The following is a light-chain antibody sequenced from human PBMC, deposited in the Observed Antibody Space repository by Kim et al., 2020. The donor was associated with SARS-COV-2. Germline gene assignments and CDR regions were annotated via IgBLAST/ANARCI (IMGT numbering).Light chain of an antibody. CDR1: KLGDKY. Sequence: SPGQTSSITCSGDKLGDKYACWYQQKPGQSLVLVIYQDSKRPSGIPERFSGSNSGNTATLTISGTQAMDEADYYCQAWDSSTACVVFGGGTQLTVL. V-gene: IGLV3-1*01. CDR3: QAWDSSTACVV. J-gene: IGLJ2*01. CDR2: QDS.